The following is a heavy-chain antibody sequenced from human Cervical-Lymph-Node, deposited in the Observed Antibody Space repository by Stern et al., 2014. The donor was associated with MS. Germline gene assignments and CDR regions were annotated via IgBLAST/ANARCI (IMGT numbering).Heavy chain of an antibody. CDR1: GFTFSSHG. Sequence: VQLVESGGGVVQPGRSLRLSCAASGFTFSSHGMHWVRQAPGTGLEWVAFLSYDGSNKYYADSVKGRFNISRDNSTKTLYLQMNSLRVEDTGVYYCAKSGQFEDYGDYFDYGGQGTLVTVSS. J-gene: IGHJ4*02. D-gene: IGHD4-17*01. CDR3: AKSGQFEDYGDYFDY. V-gene: IGHV3-30*18. CDR2: LSYDGSNK.